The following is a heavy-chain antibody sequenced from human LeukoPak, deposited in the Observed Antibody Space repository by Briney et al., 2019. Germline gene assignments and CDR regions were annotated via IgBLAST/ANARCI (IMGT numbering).Heavy chain of an antibody. CDR2: LYTDDTT. V-gene: IGHV3-53*01. Sequence: GGSLRLXCVASGFTVSDYYMSWVRLAPGKGLEWVSLLYTDDTTIYADSVEGRFTISRDDSKNTIYLHMTTLRGEDTAVYYCARGGAFYWNPRYWGQGTLVTVSS. D-gene: IGHD1-1*01. J-gene: IGHJ4*02. CDR3: ARGGAFYWNPRY. CDR1: GFTVSDYY.